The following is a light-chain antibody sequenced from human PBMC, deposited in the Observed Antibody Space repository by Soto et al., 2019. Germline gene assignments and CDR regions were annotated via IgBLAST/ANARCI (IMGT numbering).Light chain of an antibody. J-gene: IGKJ2*01. V-gene: IGKV1-9*01. Sequence: DILVTPSRSSLFPPIGESDTITCRASQVISTSLAWYQVKPGKAPKLLIDGASNLQSGVPSRFSGRGSGTDFTLTISSLQPEDGGTYYSQQANSFPFIFAQGTKL. CDR2: GAS. CDR1: QVISTS. CDR3: QQANSFPFI.